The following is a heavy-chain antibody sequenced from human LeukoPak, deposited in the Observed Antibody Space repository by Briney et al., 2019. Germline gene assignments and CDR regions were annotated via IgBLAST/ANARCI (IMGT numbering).Heavy chain of an antibody. Sequence: GGSLRLSCAASGLTFSNYWMTWVRQAPGKGLEGVAHINQDGSEEHYMDSVKARFTISRDNAKNSLSLQMNSLRAEDTAVYYCVRDGGVSGYDLLDYWGQGTLVTVSS. CDR1: GLTFSNYW. D-gene: IGHD5-12*01. CDR3: VRDGGVSGYDLLDY. V-gene: IGHV3-7*01. J-gene: IGHJ4*02. CDR2: INQDGSEE.